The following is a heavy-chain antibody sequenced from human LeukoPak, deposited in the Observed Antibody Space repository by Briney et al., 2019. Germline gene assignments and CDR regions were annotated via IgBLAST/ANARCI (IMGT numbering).Heavy chain of an antibody. V-gene: IGHV3-69-1*01. D-gene: IGHD2-2*01. CDR1: RFTFSDYY. CDR2: LSSSSSKV. J-gene: IGHJ6*03. CDR3: AKVVVPAARGYYYYMDV. Sequence: GGSLRLSCAASRFTFSDYYMSWIRQAPGKGLEWVSSLSSSSSKVSYVDSVKGRFTISRDNAKNSLYLQMDSLRGEDTAVYYCAKVVVPAARGYYYYMDVWGKGTTVTVSS.